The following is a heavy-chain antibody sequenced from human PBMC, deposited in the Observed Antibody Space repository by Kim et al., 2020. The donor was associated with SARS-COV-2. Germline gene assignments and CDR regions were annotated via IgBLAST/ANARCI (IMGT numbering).Heavy chain of an antibody. CDR3: ARGERYLDWLVVYGVDV. D-gene: IGHD3-9*01. J-gene: IGHJ6*02. V-gene: IGHV3-11*04. CDR1: GFTFSDYY. Sequence: GGSLRLSCAASGFTFSDYYMRWIRQAPGKGLEWVSYISSSGSTIYYADSVKGRFTISRDNAKNSLYLQMNSLRAEDTAVYYCARGERYLDWLVVYGVDVWGQGTTVTVSS. CDR2: ISSSGSTI.